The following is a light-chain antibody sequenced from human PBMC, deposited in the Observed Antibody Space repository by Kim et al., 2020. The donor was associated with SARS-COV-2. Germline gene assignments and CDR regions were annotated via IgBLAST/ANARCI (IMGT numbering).Light chain of an antibody. CDR2: KAS. CDR3: QQYNSYSGT. V-gene: IGKV1-5*03. J-gene: IGKJ1*01. CDR1: QSISNW. Sequence: ASIGDSVAITCRASQSISNWLAWYQHKPGKAPKLLIYKASTLEIGVPSRFSGSGSRTEFTLTISSLQPEDFATYYCQQYNSYSGTFGQGTKVDIK.